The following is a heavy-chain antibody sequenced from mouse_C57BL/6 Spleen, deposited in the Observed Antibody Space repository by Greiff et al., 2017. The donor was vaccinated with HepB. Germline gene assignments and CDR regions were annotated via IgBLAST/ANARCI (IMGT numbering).Heavy chain of an antibody. D-gene: IGHD2-4*01. CDR2: IYPRSGNT. J-gene: IGHJ3*01. V-gene: IGHV1-81*01. CDR3: AREKDYDYRFAY. CDR1: GYTFTSYG. Sequence: VKLQQSGAELARPGASVKLSCKASGYTFTSYGISWVKQRTGQGLEWIGEIYPRSGNTYYNEKFKGKATLTADKSSSTAYMELRSLTSEDSAVYFCAREKDYDYRFAYWGQGTLVTVSA.